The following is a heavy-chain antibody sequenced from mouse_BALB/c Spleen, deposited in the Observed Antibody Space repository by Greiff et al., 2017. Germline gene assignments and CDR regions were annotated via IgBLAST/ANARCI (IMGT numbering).Heavy chain of an antibody. V-gene: IGHV1-18*01. Sequence: VQLQQSGPELVKPGASVKIPCKASGYTFTDYNMDWVKQSHGKSLEWIGDINPNNGGTIYNQKFKGKATLTVDNSSSTAYMELRSLTSEDTAVYYCARRRLGWYFDVWGAGTTVTVSS. CDR2: INPNNGGT. CDR1: GYTFTDYN. J-gene: IGHJ1*01. CDR3: ARRRLGWYFDV.